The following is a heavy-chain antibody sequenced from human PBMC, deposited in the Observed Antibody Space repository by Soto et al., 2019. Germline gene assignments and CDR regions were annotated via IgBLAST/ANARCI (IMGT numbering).Heavy chain of an antibody. Sequence: EVQLLESGGNLVQPGGSLRLSCAGSGYTFSSSIMSWVRQAPGKGLEWVSTFSGSSGNSYYADSAKGRFTISRDNSKNTLYLQMNSRRAEDTALYYCAKRGHNFFDYWGQGTLVTVSS. CDR1: GYTFSSSI. CDR2: FSGSSGNS. D-gene: IGHD5-12*01. CDR3: AKRGHNFFDY. J-gene: IGHJ4*02. V-gene: IGHV3-23*01.